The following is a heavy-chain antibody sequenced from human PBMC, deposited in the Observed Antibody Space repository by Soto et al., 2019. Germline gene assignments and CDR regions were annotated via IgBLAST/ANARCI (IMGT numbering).Heavy chain of an antibody. Sequence: QVQLQESGPGLVKPSQTLSLTCTVSGGSISSGDYYWSWIRQPPGTGLEWIGYIYYSGSTYYNPSPQRRLTRSVDTPKNQFSLQLSSVTAADTAVYYCARCGYSYGLSWGQGTLVTVSS. CDR3: ARCGYSYGLS. D-gene: IGHD5-18*01. CDR2: IYYSGST. V-gene: IGHV4-30-4*01. J-gene: IGHJ4*02. CDR1: GGSISSGDYY.